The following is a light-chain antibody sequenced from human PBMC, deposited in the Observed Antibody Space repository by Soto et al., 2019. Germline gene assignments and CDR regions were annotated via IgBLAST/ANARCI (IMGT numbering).Light chain of an antibody. V-gene: IGKV1-5*01. Sequence: DIQMTQSSSSRPVSIADSLTSACSASQSISSWLAWYQQKQGKAPKLLIYDASSLESGVPSRFSGSGYGTEFNLTIRILQTDDFATYYCQQYNSYSWTFGQGTKVDIK. CDR3: QQYNSYSWT. CDR2: DAS. J-gene: IGKJ1*01. CDR1: QSISSW.